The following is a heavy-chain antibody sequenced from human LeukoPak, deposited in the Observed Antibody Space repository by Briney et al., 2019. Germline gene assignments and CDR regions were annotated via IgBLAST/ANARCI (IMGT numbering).Heavy chain of an antibody. V-gene: IGHV3-23*01. Sequence: GGSLRLSCAASGFAFSSYAMSWVPQAPGTGLECVSSIRGSGTSTYYADSVKGRFTISRDNSKNTLYLQMNSLRAEDTAVYYCAKGDVVAATSSFFDLWGRGTLVTVSS. CDR3: AKGDVVAATSSFFDL. D-gene: IGHD1-26*01. CDR1: GFAFSSYA. J-gene: IGHJ2*01. CDR2: IRGSGTST.